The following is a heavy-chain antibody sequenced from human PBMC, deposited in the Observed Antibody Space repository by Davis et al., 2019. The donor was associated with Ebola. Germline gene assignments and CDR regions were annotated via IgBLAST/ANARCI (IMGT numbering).Heavy chain of an antibody. V-gene: IGHV4-39*07. Sequence: SETLSLTCTVAGGSIRSTSYYWGWIRRPPGRGLEWIGTIRYTGTTYYNPSLKSRVTISVDTSKNQFSLKLSSVTAADTAVYFCARLSGLFSSSSGALYFDLWGRGTLVSVSS. CDR1: GGSIRSTSYY. D-gene: IGHD6-6*01. CDR3: ARLSGLFSSSSGALYFDL. CDR2: IRYTGTT. J-gene: IGHJ2*01.